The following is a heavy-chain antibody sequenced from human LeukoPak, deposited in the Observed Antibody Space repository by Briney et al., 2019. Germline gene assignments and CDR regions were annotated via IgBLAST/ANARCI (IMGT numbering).Heavy chain of an antibody. J-gene: IGHJ4*02. D-gene: IGHD3-22*01. CDR2: MYYRGNT. CDR3: ARGAYDSSFDY. Sequence: SETLSLTCTVSGGSISSITYYWGWIRQPPGKGLEWVGHMYYRGNTFYNPSLKSRVTISVDTSKNQFSLKLTSVTAADTAVYYCARGAYDSSFDYWGQGTLVTVSS. V-gene: IGHV4-39*07. CDR1: GGSISSITYY.